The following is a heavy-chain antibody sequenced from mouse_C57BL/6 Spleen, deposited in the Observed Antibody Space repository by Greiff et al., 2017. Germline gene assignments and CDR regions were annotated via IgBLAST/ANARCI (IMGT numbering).Heavy chain of an antibody. V-gene: IGHV1-78*01. CDR2: IYPRDGST. CDR3: ARFEGNYSYDFDY. D-gene: IGHD2-1*01. Sequence: VQLQQSDAELVKPGASVTISCKVSGYTFTDHTIHWMKQRPEQGLEWIGYIYPRDGSTKYNEKFKGKATLTADKSSSTAYMQLNSLTSEDSAIYFCARFEGNYSYDFDYWGQGATLTVSS. J-gene: IGHJ2*01. CDR1: GYTFTDHT.